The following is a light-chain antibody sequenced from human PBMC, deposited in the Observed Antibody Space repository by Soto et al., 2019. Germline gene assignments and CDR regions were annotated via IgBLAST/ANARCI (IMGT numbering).Light chain of an antibody. Sequence: EIVMTQSPGTLSLSPGERATLYCRASQSVSSSYLAWYQQKPGQAPRLLIYGASSRATGIPDRFSGSGPGTDFTLTISRLEPEDFAVYYCQQYGSSPGITFGQGTRLE. V-gene: IGKV3-20*01. CDR1: QSVSSSY. CDR2: GAS. J-gene: IGKJ5*01. CDR3: QQYGSSPGIT.